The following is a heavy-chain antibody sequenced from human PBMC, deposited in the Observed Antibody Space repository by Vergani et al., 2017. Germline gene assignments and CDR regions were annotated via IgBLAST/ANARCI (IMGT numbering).Heavy chain of an antibody. CDR2: ISWNSNSI. CDR3: AKDLGTSSGGGWFDP. CDR1: GFTSAGYA. D-gene: IGHD6-6*01. Sequence: EVQLEESGGGLVLPGRSLRLSCVASGFTSAGYAMHWVRQAPGKGVEWVSGISWNSNSIGYADSVKGRFTISRDNAKNSLYLQMNSLRAEDTALYYCAKDLGTSSGGGWFDPWSQGTLVTVSS. J-gene: IGHJ5*02. V-gene: IGHV3-9*02.